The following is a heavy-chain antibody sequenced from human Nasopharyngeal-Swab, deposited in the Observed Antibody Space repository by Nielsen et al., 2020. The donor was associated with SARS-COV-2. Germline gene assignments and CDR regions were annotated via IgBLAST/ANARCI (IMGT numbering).Heavy chain of an antibody. Sequence: GEPLKISCAASGFTFSSYWMSWVRQAPGKGLEWVANIKQDGSEKYYVDSVKGRFTISRDNAKNSLYLQMNSLRAEDTAVYYCARDSLVVVTEIYYYGMDVWGQGTTVTVSS. CDR3: ARDSLVVVTEIYYYGMDV. CDR2: IKQDGSEK. J-gene: IGHJ6*02. D-gene: IGHD2-21*02. CDR1: GFTFSSYW. V-gene: IGHV3-7*01.